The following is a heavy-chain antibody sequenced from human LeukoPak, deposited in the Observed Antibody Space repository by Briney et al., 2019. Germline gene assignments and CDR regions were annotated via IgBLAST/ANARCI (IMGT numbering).Heavy chain of an antibody. J-gene: IGHJ4*02. CDR2: IWYDGSNK. D-gene: IGHD5-18*01. CDR1: GFTFSSYG. Sequence: GGSLRLSCAAPGFTFSSYGMHWVRQAPGKGLEWVAVIWYDGSNKYYADSVKGRFTISRDNSKDTLYLQMNSLRAEDTAVYYCAKDPAPWIQLWFFDYWGQGTLVTVSS. CDR3: AKDPAPWIQLWFFDY. V-gene: IGHV3-33*06.